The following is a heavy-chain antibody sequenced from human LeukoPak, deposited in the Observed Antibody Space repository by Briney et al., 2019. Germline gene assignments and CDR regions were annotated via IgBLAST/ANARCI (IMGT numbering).Heavy chain of an antibody. CDR3: ARDPRYCSSTSCYTGYFDY. Sequence: RPSETLSLTCTVSGGSISSYYWSWIRQPAGKGLEWIGRIYTSGSTNYNPSLKSRVTISVDTSKNQFSLKLSSVTAADTAVYYCARDPRYCSSTSCYTGYFDYWGQGTLVTVSS. V-gene: IGHV4-4*07. CDR2: IYTSGST. J-gene: IGHJ4*02. D-gene: IGHD2-2*02. CDR1: GGSISSYY.